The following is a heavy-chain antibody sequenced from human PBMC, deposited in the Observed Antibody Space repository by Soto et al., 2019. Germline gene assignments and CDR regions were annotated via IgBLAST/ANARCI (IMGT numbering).Heavy chain of an antibody. CDR1: CGSISSGGYY. V-gene: IGHV4-31*03. D-gene: IGHD4-17*01. Sequence: QVQLQESGPGLVKPSQTLSLTCTVSCGSISSGGYYWSWIRQHPGKGLEWIGYIYYSGSTYYNPSLKRRVTISVDTSKNQFSLKLSSVTAADTAVYYCAGGTTVTARGFDPWGQGTLVTVSS. J-gene: IGHJ5*02. CDR2: IYYSGST. CDR3: AGGTTVTARGFDP.